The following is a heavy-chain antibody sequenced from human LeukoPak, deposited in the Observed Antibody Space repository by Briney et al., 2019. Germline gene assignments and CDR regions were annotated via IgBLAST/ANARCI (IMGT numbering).Heavy chain of an antibody. CDR2: ISSGGPTL. D-gene: IGHD4/OR15-4a*01. Sequence: GGSLRLSCVASGLTFSTHTLNCVGQAPGKSRKRLLYISSGGPTLFSAASVKGRFTTSRENTKNSTFLDMATLRAEDTAVYYCARDFDYGDYIDFWGQGTLVAVSS. CDR3: ARDFDYGDYIDF. V-gene: IGHV3-48*03. CDR1: GLTFSTHT. J-gene: IGHJ4*02.